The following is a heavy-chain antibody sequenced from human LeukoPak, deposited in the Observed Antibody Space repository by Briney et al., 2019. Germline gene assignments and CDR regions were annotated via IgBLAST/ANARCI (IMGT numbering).Heavy chain of an antibody. CDR3: ASQEYYYDSSGYANWFDP. CDR1: GGSISSGDYY. Sequence: SQTLSLTCTVSGGSISSGDYYWSWIRQPPGKGLEWIGYIYYSGSTYYNPSLKSRVTISVDTSKNQFSLKLSSVTAADTAVYYCASQEYYYDSSGYANWFDPWGQGTLVTVSS. J-gene: IGHJ5*02. CDR2: IYYSGST. D-gene: IGHD3-22*01. V-gene: IGHV4-30-4*08.